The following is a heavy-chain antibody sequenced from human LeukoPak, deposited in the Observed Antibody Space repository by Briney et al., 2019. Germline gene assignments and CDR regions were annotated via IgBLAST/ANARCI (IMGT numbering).Heavy chain of an antibody. V-gene: IGHV4-59*08. CDR2: IYYSGST. D-gene: IGHD2-15*01. Sequence: SSETLSLTCTVSGVSISSYYWSWIRQPPGKGLEWIGYIYYSGSTNYNPSLKSRVTISVDTSKNQFSLKLSSVTAADTAVHYCARLKDGSGGWFDPWGQGTLVTVSS. CDR3: ARLKDGSGGWFDP. J-gene: IGHJ5*02. CDR1: GVSISSYY.